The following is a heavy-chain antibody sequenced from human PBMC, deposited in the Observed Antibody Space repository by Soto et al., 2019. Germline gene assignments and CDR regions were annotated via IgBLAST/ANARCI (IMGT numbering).Heavy chain of an antibody. Sequence: GESLKTSCKGSGYSFTSYWIGWVRQMPGKGLEWMGIIYPGDSDTRYSPSFQGQVTISADKSISTAYLQWSSPKASDTAMYYCARHSDYGGNSGGVGYWGQGTLVTVSS. CDR1: GYSFTSYW. CDR3: ARHSDYGGNSGGVGY. V-gene: IGHV5-51*01. J-gene: IGHJ4*02. D-gene: IGHD4-17*01. CDR2: IYPGDSDT.